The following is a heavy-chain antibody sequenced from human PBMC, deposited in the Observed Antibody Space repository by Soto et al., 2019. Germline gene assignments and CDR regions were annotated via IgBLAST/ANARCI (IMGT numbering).Heavy chain of an antibody. D-gene: IGHD4-17*01. CDR1: GYTFTSYG. Sequence: ASVKVSCKASGYTFTSYGISWVRQAPGQGLEWMGWISAYNGNTNYAQKLQGRVTMTTDTSTSTAYMELRSLRSDDTAVYYCARGPRYGDYSPHSTLTYWGQGTLVTGSS. CDR2: ISAYNGNT. J-gene: IGHJ4*02. CDR3: ARGPRYGDYSPHSTLTY. V-gene: IGHV1-18*01.